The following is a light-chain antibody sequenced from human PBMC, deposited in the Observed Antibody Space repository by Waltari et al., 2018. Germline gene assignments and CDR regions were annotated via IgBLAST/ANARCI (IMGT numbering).Light chain of an antibody. CDR3: QSYDSSLSGVV. CDR1: RSTIGAGYD. V-gene: IGLV1-40*01. Sequence: SVLPPPPSVSGAPGQRVTISCPGRRSTIGAGYDVRWYHHLPGTAPNLLILGNRNRPSGVPDRVSGSKSGTSASLAISGLQAEDEADDYCQSYDSSLSGVVFGGGTKLTVL. CDR2: GNR. J-gene: IGLJ2*01.